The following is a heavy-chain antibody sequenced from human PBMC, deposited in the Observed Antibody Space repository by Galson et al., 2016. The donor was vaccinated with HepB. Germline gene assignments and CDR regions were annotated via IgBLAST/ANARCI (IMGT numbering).Heavy chain of an antibody. V-gene: IGHV1-69*06. J-gene: IGHJ5*02. D-gene: IGHD3/OR15-3a*01. CDR3: ARGVITFCTTPRCPDVPRKWFDP. Sequence: SVKVSCKAPEGIFTNDAISWLRQVPGQGLEWLGAIIPRFNTVKNTQKFQGRFTMTADRSTNTAYMELNSLTSEDTALYYCARGVITFCTTPRCPDVPRKWFDPWGQGTQVTVSS. CDR1: EGIFTNDA. CDR2: IIPRFNTV.